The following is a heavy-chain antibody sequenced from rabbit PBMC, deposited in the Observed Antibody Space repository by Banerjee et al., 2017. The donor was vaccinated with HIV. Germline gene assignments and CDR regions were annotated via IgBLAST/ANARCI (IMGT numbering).Heavy chain of an antibody. V-gene: IGHV1S40*01. CDR2: IYAGSSGST. J-gene: IGHJ4*01. CDR1: GFSFSSSYY. D-gene: IGHD6-1*01. CDR3: ASSGAGYAGYGYATDFNL. Sequence: QSLEESGGDLVKPGASLTLTCTASGFSFSSSYYMCWVRQAPGKGLEWIACIYAGSSGSTYYASWAKGRFTISKTSSTTVTLQMTSLTAADTATYFCASSGAGYAGYGYATDFNLWGPGTLVTVS.